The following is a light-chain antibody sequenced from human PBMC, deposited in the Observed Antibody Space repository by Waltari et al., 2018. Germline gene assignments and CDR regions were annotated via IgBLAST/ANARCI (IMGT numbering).Light chain of an antibody. J-gene: IGLJ3*02. Sequence: QSALTQPASVSGSPGQSITIFCTGTSSDVGSYNLVSWYQQYPGKAPKLMIYEGSKRPSGVSNRFSGSKSGNTASPTISGLQAEDEADYYCCSYAGSTSWVFGGGTKLTVL. CDR2: EGS. CDR3: CSYAGSTSWV. CDR1: SSDVGSYNL. V-gene: IGLV2-23*01.